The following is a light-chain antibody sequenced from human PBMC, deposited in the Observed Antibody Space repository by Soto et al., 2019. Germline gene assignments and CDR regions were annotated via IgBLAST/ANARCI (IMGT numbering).Light chain of an antibody. CDR1: QSVTSSY. CDR3: HQYGGSQFT. V-gene: IGKV3-20*01. J-gene: IGKJ3*01. Sequence: EIVLTQSPGTLSLSPGERATLSCRASQSVTSSYLAWSQQKPGQAPRVLFFGASSRAAGVPDRFSGSGSGTDFTLTISRLEPEDFAVYHCHQYGGSQFTFGPGTTVDIK. CDR2: GAS.